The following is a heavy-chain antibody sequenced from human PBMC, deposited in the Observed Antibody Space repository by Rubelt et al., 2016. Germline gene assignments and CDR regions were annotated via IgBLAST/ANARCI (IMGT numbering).Heavy chain of an antibody. V-gene: IGHV1-69*01. D-gene: IGHD1-7*01. Sequence: GRVTITADESTSTAYMELSSLRSEDTAVYYCARGNWNYGAPGARNSFDIWGQGTMVTVSS. CDR3: ARGNWNYGAPGARNSFDI. J-gene: IGHJ3*02.